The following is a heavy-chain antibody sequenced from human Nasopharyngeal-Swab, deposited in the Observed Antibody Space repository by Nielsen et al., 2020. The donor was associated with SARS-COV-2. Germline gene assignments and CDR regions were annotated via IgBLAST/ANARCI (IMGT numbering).Heavy chain of an antibody. D-gene: IGHD4-23*01. J-gene: IGHJ6*02. CDR1: GFTVSSNY. V-gene: IGHV3-30*03. Sequence: GESLKISCAASGFTVSSNYMSWVRQAPGKGLEWVAVISYDGSNKYYADSVKGRFTISRDNSKNTLYLQMNSLRAEDTAVYYCARVDYGGNSFGMDVWGQGTTVTVSS. CDR2: ISYDGSNK. CDR3: ARVDYGGNSFGMDV.